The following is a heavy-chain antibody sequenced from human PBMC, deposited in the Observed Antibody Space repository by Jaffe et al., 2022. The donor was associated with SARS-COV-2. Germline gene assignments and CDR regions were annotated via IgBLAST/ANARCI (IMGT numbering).Heavy chain of an antibody. CDR1: GFTFTKYA. J-gene: IGHJ6*02. V-gene: IGHV3-23*01. Sequence: EVQLLESGGGLVQPGGSLRLSCEASGFTFTKYAMNWVRQAPGKGLEWVSTIIGNGASTYYADSVKGRFTISRNNSENTLYLQMDGLRAEDTAVYYCAKDKMTTWFIGRPDFDHGMDVWGQGTTVTVSS. CDR3: AKDKMTTWFIGRPDFDHGMDV. CDR2: IIGNGAST. D-gene: IGHD4-17*01.